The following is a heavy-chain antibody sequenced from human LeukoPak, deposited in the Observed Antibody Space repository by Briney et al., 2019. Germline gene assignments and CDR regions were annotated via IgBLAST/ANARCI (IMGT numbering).Heavy chain of an antibody. D-gene: IGHD6-19*01. CDR2: IYHSGST. CDR1: GYSISSGYY. J-gene: IGHJ6*03. CDR3: ASVPNSSGWSADYYYYMDV. Sequence: SETLSLTCTVSGYSISSGYYWGWIRQPPGKGLEWIGSIYHSGSTYYNPSLKSRVTISVDTSKNQFSLKLSSVTAADTAVYYCASVPNSSGWSADYYYYMDVWGKGTTVTVSS. V-gene: IGHV4-38-2*02.